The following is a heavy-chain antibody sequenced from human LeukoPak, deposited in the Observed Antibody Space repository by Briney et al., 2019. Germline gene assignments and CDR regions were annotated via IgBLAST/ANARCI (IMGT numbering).Heavy chain of an antibody. CDR2: ICHSGST. V-gene: IGHV4-38-2*02. D-gene: IGHD1-26*01. J-gene: IGHJ4*02. CDR1: GYSISSGYY. CDR3: ARGGSYLFDY. Sequence: SETLSLTCTVSGYSISSGYYWGWIRQPPGKGLEWIGSICHSGSTYYNPSLKSRVTISVDTSKNQFSLKLSSVTAADTAVYYCARGGSYLFDYWGQGTLVTVSS.